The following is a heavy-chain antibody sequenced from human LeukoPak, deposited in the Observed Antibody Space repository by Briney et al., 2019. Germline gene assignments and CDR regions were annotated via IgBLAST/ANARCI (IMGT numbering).Heavy chain of an antibody. CDR1: GGTFSSYA. J-gene: IGHJ4*02. CDR3: ARSSIIAAAGPYYFDY. CDR2: IIPIFGTV. Sequence: SVKVSCKASGGTFSSYAISWVRQAPGQGLEWMGGIIPIFGTVNYARKFQGRVTITADKSTSTAYMELSSLRSEDTAVYYCARSSIIAAAGPYYFDYWGQGTLVTVSS. V-gene: IGHV1-69*06. D-gene: IGHD6-13*01.